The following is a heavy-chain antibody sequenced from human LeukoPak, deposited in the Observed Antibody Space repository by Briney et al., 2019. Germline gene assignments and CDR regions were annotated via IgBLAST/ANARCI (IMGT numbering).Heavy chain of an antibody. V-gene: IGHV3-9*01. J-gene: IGHJ5*02. CDR2: ISWNSGSI. Sequence: PGGSLRLSCAASGFTFDDYAMHWVRQAPGEGLEWVSGISWNSGSIGYADSVKGRFTISRDNAKNSLYLQMNSLRAEDTALYYCAKSVGWFDPWGQGTLVTVSS. CDR3: AKSVGWFDP. CDR1: GFTFDDYA.